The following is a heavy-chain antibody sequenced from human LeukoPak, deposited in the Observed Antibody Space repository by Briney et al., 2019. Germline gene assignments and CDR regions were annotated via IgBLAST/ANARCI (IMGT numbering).Heavy chain of an antibody. CDR1: GFTFDDYA. CDR3: AKDTSSGSYYYYMDV. D-gene: IGHD6-19*01. CDR2: ISWDGGST. Sequence: PGGSLRLSCAASGFTFDDYAMHWVRQAPGKGLEWVSLISWDGGSTYYADSVKGRFTISRDNSKNSLYLQMNSLRAEDTALYYCAKDTSSGSYYYYMDVWGKGTTVTVSS. J-gene: IGHJ6*03. V-gene: IGHV3-43D*03.